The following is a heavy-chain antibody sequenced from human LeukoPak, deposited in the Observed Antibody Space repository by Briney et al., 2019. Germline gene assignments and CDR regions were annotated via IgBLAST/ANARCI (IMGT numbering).Heavy chain of an antibody. CDR1: GFSLSTSGVG. J-gene: IGHJ3*02. CDR3: AHSGTVTTPHDAFDI. CDR2: IYWNDDK. Sequence: SGPTLVKPTQPLTLTSTFSGFSLSTSGVGVGWIRQPPGKALEWLALIYWNDDKRYSPSLKSRPTITKDTSKNQVVLTMTNMDPVDTATYYCAHSGTVTTPHDAFDIWGQGTMVTVSS. V-gene: IGHV2-5*01. D-gene: IGHD4-17*01.